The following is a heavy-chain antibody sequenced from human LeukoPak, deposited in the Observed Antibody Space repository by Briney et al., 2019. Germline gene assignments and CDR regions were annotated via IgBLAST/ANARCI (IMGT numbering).Heavy chain of an antibody. Sequence: SLRLSCAASGFTFSSYAMHWVRQAPGKGLEWVAVISYDGSNKYYADSVKGRFTISRDNSKSTLYLQMNSLRAEDTAVYYCARNQDYGDYEGQFDYWGQGTLVTVSS. D-gene: IGHD4-17*01. CDR1: GFTFSSYA. V-gene: IGHV3-30*04. CDR2: ISYDGSNK. J-gene: IGHJ4*02. CDR3: ARNQDYGDYEGQFDY.